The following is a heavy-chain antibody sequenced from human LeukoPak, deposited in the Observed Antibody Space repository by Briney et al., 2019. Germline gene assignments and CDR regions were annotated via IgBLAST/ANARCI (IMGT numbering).Heavy chain of an antibody. Sequence: PSETLSLTCTVSGGSISSYYWSWIRQPAGKGLEWIGRIYTTGSTHYNPSLKSRVTMSVDTSKNQFSLKLRSVTAADTAVYYCARADWSGYYIGWFDPWGQGTLVTVSS. V-gene: IGHV4-4*07. CDR1: GGSISSYY. D-gene: IGHD3-3*01. CDR3: ARADWSGYYIGWFDP. CDR2: IYTTGST. J-gene: IGHJ5*02.